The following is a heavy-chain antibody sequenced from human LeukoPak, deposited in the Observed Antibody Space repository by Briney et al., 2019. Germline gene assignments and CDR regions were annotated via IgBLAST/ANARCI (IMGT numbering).Heavy chain of an antibody. CDR3: TTEEAGWYYFDY. CDR1: GFTFSNAW. CDR2: IKSKTDGGTT. Sequence: GGPLRLSCAASGFTFSNAWMSWVRQAPGKGLEWVGRIKSKTDGGTTDYAAPVKGRFTISRDDSKNTLYLQMNSLKTEDTAVYYCTTEEAGWYYFDYWGQGTLDTVSS. J-gene: IGHJ4*02. V-gene: IGHV3-15*01.